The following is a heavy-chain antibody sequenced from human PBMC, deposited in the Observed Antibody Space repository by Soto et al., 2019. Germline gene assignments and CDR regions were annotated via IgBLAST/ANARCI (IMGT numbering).Heavy chain of an antibody. CDR2: INPNSGAT. D-gene: IGHD5-12*01. J-gene: IGHJ4*02. V-gene: IGHV1-2*04. Sequence: QVQLVSSGADVKKPGASVKVSCRASGYTFTDYYIHWVRQAPGQGLQWVGWINPNSGATEYAQKFQGWVTMTRDPSISTVYMEVTRLRSDDTALYFCARAAPLRYSGYALDHWGQGTRVTVST. CDR1: GYTFTDYY. CDR3: ARAAPLRYSGYALDH.